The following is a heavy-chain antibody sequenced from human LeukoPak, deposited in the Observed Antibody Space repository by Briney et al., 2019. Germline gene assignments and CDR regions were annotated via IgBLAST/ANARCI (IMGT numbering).Heavy chain of an antibody. Sequence: GGSLRLSCAASGFTLSSYGMHWVRQAPGKRLEWVAGIWYDGTNKYYADSVKGRVTISRDNSRNTLYLQMNSLRVEDTAMYSCARDPAGNRGNFDYWGQGTLVTVSS. J-gene: IGHJ4*02. CDR2: IWYDGTNK. CDR3: ARDPAGNRGNFDY. CDR1: GFTLSSYG. D-gene: IGHD6-13*01. V-gene: IGHV3-33*01.